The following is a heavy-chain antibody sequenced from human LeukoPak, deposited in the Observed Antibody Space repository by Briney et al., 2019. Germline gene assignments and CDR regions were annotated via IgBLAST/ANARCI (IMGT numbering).Heavy chain of an antibody. CDR2: ISSSSSYI. Sequence: GGSLRLSCAASGFTFSSYNMNWVRQAPGKGLEWVSSISSSSSYIYYADSVKGRFTISRDNAKNSLYLQVNSLRAEDTAVYHCTKDRVGAGDFDYWGQGTLVTVSS. D-gene: IGHD1-26*01. CDR3: TKDRVGAGDFDY. V-gene: IGHV3-21*04. J-gene: IGHJ4*02. CDR1: GFTFSSYN.